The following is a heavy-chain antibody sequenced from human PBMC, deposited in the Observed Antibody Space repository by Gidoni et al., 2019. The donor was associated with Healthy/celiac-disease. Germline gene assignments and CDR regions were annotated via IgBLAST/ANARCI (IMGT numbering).Heavy chain of an antibody. CDR3: AREGGLYCSGGSCYPLGDYYYYGMDV. CDR2: INHSGST. D-gene: IGHD2-15*01. Sequence: QVQLQQWGAGLLKPSETLSLTCAVYGGSFSGYYWSWIRQPPGKGLEWIGEINHSGSTNYNPSLKSRVTISVDTSKNQFSLKLSSVTAADTAVYYCAREGGLYCSGGSCYPLGDYYYYGMDVWGQGTTVTVSS. CDR1: GGSFSGYY. J-gene: IGHJ6*02. V-gene: IGHV4-34*01.